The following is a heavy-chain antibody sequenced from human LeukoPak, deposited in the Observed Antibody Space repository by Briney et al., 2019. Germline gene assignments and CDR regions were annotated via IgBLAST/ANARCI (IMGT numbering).Heavy chain of an antibody. Sequence: SETLSLTCAVYGGSFSGYYWSWIRQPPGKGLEWIGEINHGGSTNYNPSLKSRVTISVDTSKNQFSLKLSSVTAADTAVYYCARSRFYYGSGSYRPPFRITFSGGMDVWGQGTTVTVSS. CDR1: GGSFSGYY. D-gene: IGHD3-10*01. V-gene: IGHV4-34*01. CDR3: ARSRFYYGSGSYRPPFRITFSGGMDV. CDR2: INHGGST. J-gene: IGHJ6*02.